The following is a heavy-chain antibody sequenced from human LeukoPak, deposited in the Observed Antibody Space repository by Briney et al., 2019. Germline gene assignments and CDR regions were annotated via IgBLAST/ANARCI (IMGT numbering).Heavy chain of an antibody. V-gene: IGHV4-34*01. D-gene: IGHD2-2*01. Sequence: PSETLSLTCAVYGGSFSGYYWSWIRQPPGKGLEWIGSIYYSGSTYYNPSLKSRVTISVDTSKNQFSLKLSSVTAADTAVYYCARDPSTRYYFDYWGQGTLVTVSS. CDR3: ARDPSTRYYFDY. CDR1: GGSFSGYY. CDR2: IYYSGST. J-gene: IGHJ4*02.